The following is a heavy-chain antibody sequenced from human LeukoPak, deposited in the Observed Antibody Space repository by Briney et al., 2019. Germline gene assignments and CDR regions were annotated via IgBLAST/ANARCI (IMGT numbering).Heavy chain of an antibody. CDR3: ARHSEYYSGSGSASGYFDY. D-gene: IGHD3-10*01. CDR1: GGAIRSSSHY. Sequence: PSETLSLTCSVSGGAIRSSSHYWGWIRQPPGTGLEWIGTIYYDGTTYYNPSLKSRVTISVDTSTNQFSLKLISVTAADTAVYYCARHSEYYSGSGSASGYFDYWGQGTLVTVSS. V-gene: IGHV4-39*01. CDR2: IYYDGTT. J-gene: IGHJ4*02.